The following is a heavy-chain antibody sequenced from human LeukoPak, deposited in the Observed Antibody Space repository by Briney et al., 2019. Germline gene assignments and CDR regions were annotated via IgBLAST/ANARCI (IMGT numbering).Heavy chain of an antibody. CDR1: GFTFSSHS. CDR3: AKETDYGDYGDWYFDL. CDR2: ISYDGSNK. D-gene: IGHD4-17*01. Sequence: GGSLRLSCAASGFTFSSHSMNWVRQAPGKGLEWVAVISYDGSNKHYGDSAKGRFTISRDNSKNTLSLQMNSLRPEDTAVYYCAKETDYGDYGDWYFDLWGRGTLVTVSS. J-gene: IGHJ2*01. V-gene: IGHV3-30*18.